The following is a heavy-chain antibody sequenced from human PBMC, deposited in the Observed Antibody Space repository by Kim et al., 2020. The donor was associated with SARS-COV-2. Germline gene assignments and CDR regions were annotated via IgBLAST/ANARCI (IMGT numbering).Heavy chain of an antibody. J-gene: IGHJ6*02. V-gene: IGHV3-15*01. CDR3: TTDLAWWLREEGYYYYGMDV. Sequence: GGSLRLSCAASGFTFSNAWMSWVRQAPGKGLEWVGRIKSKTDGGTTDYAAPVKGRFTISRDDSKNTLYLQMNSLKTEDTAVYYCTTDLAWWLREEGYYYYGMDVWGQGTTVTVSS. CDR2: IKSKTDGGTT. D-gene: IGHD5-12*01. CDR1: GFTFSNAW.